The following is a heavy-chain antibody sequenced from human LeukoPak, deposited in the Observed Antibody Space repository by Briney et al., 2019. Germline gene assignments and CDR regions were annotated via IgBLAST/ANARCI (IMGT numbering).Heavy chain of an antibody. V-gene: IGHV1-2*02. Sequence: GAVKDSCKASRYSSTDYYIYWVRQAPGQGGEWMGWIKPNSGDSHYVQKLGGGVTLPRETSLRTASIGISSLRADDTAVYYCATKKYSGSFYAFWGQGTLVTVSS. CDR3: ATKKYSGSFYAF. CDR2: IKPNSGDS. CDR1: RYSSTDYY. J-gene: IGHJ4*02. D-gene: IGHD1-26*01.